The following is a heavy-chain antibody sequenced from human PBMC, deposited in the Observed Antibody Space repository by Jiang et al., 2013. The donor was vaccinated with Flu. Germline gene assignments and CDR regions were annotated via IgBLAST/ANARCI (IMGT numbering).Heavy chain of an antibody. CDR1: GYTFTSYY. Sequence: GAEVKKPGASVKVSCKASGYTFTSYYMHWVRQAPGQGLEWMGIINPSGGSTTYAEKFQGRVTMTRDTSTTTVYMELSSLISEDTAVYYCATSIVEIPDAGGRDYWGQGTLVTVSS. J-gene: IGHJ4*02. D-gene: IGHD2-2*01. CDR3: ATSIVEIPDAGGRDY. V-gene: IGHV1-46*01. CDR2: INPSGGST.